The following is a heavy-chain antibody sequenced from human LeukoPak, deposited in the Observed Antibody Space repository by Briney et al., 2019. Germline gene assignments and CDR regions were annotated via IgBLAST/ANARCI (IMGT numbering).Heavy chain of an antibody. Sequence: AASVKVSCKASGYTFTDYYMNWVRQAPGQGLEWMGWFNPNSGGSSYAQNFQGRITMTRDTSITTAYMELSRLRSDDTAVYYCARGVSVFGFWSGPENWFDPWGQGTLVTVSS. V-gene: IGHV1-2*02. CDR1: GYTFTDYY. CDR3: ARGVSVFGFWSGPENWFDP. D-gene: IGHD3-3*01. CDR2: FNPNSGGS. J-gene: IGHJ5*02.